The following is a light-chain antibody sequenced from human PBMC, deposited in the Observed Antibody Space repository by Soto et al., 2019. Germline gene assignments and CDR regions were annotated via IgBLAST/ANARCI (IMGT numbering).Light chain of an antibody. J-gene: IGKJ1*01. V-gene: IGKV3-15*01. CDR2: GAS. CDR3: QLYTNWPGT. Sequence: MGISKSPDTLSVAKGERPTLSCRASQIVRSNLAWYQQKPGQAPRLLFYGASTRATGIPARFSGRGSGTEFTLTIISLQSADFTVYYSQLYTNWPGTFAQGTKVDIK. CDR1: QIVRSN.